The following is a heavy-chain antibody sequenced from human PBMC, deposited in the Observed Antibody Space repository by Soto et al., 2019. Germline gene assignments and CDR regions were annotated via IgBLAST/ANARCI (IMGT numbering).Heavy chain of an antibody. J-gene: IGHJ4*02. CDR2: ISGSGGST. CDR3: AKSTSYIWGSYYYFDY. V-gene: IGHV3-23*01. CDR1: GFTFSSYA. D-gene: IGHD3-16*01. Sequence: GGSLGLSCAASGFTFSSYAMSWVRQAPGKGLEWVSAISGSGGSTYYADSVKGRFTISRDNSKNTLYLQMNSLRAEDTAVYYCAKSTSYIWGSYYYFDYWGQGTLVTVSS.